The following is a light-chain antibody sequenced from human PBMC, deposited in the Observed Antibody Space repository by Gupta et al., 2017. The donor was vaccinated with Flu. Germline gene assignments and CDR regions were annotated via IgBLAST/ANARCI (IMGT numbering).Light chain of an antibody. CDR2: GAS. CDR1: QSVSSNY. J-gene: IGKJ1*01. V-gene: IGKV3-20*01. Sequence: EIVLTQSPGTLSLSPGERATLSCRASQSVSSNYLAWYQQKPGQAPRLLIYGASTRASDIPDRFSGSGSGTDFTLTISRLEPDDSAVYCCQQYGNSPQTFGQGTKGGNQT. CDR3: QQYGNSPQT.